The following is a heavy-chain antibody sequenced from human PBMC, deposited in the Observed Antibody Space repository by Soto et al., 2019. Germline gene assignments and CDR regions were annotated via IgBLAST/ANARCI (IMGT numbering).Heavy chain of an antibody. J-gene: IGHJ3*02. CDR3: ARDYVSFGGSYAASDM. Sequence: QVPLLQSGGEVKKPGASVMLSCKTSGYPFDSYGISWVRQAPGQGLQWLGWISTYNENTHYTERLQGRISMTKDTSTATVYLELRSLRPDDTALYYCARDYVSFGGSYAASDMWGQGTMVTVSP. V-gene: IGHV1-18*01. CDR1: GYPFDSYG. D-gene: IGHD3-16*01. CDR2: ISTYNENT.